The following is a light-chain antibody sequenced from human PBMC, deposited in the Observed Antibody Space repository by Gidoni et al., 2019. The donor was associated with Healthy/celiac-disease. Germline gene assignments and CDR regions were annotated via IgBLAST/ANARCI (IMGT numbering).Light chain of an antibody. V-gene: IGKV3-20*01. J-gene: IGKJ3*01. Sequence: VLTQSPGTLSLSPGERATLSCRASQSVSRSYLAWYQQKPGQAPRLLIYGASSRATGIPDRFSGSGYGTDFTLTISRREAEDCAVYYCQQYGSWLFTFGPGTKVDIK. CDR2: GAS. CDR1: QSVSRSY. CDR3: QQYGSWLFT.